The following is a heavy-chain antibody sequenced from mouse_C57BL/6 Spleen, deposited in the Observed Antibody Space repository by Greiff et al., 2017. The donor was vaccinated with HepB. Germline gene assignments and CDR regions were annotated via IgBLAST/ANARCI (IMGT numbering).Heavy chain of an antibody. J-gene: IGHJ3*01. Sequence: VMLVESGPGLVQPSQSLSITCTVSGFSLTSYGVHWVRQSPGKGLEWLGVIWSGGSTDYNAAFISRLSISKDNSKSQVFFKMNSLQADDTAIYYCAKSPSLLRLAYWGQGTLVTVSA. CDR1: GFSLTSYG. V-gene: IGHV2-2*01. CDR3: AKSPSLLRLAY. CDR2: IWSGGST. D-gene: IGHD1-2*01.